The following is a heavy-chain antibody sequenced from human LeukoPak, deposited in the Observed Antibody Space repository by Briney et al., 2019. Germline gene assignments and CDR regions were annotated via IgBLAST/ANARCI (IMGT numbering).Heavy chain of an antibody. V-gene: IGHV1-18*01. CDR3: ARDRVVLRYFDWPYSPPFGYYYYGMDV. J-gene: IGHJ6*02. CDR1: GYTFTSYG. D-gene: IGHD3-9*01. Sequence: ASVKVSCKASGYTFTSYGISWVRQAPGQGLEWMGWISAYNGNTNYAQKLQGRVTMTTDTSTSTAYMELRSLRSDDTAVYYCARDRVVLRYFDWPYSPPFGYYYYGMDVWGQGTTVTVSS. CDR2: ISAYNGNT.